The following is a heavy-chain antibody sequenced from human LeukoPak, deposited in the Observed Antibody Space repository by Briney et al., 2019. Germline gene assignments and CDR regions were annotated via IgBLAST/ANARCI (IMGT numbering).Heavy chain of an antibody. Sequence: SETLSLTCAVYGGSFSGYYWSWIRQPPGKGLEWIGEINHSGSTNYNPSLKSRVTISVDTSKNQFSLKLSSVTAANTAVYYCARAGRGVIIRDRDFDYWGQGTLVTVSS. D-gene: IGHD3-10*01. V-gene: IGHV4-34*01. CDR3: ARAGRGVIIRDRDFDY. CDR1: GGSFSGYY. CDR2: INHSGST. J-gene: IGHJ4*02.